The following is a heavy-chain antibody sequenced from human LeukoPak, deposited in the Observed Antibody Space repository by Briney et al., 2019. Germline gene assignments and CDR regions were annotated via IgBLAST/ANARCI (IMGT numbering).Heavy chain of an antibody. CDR2: INHSGST. J-gene: IGHJ4*02. CDR3: ARRCRIGSGWFYDY. Sequence: SETLSLTCAVYGGPFSGYYWTWIRQPPGKGREWIGEINHSGSTNYNPPLKSRVTISVDTSKNQISLKLSSVTAADTAVYYCARRCRIGSGWFYDYWGQGTLVTVSS. CDR1: GGPFSGYY. D-gene: IGHD6-19*01. V-gene: IGHV4-34*01.